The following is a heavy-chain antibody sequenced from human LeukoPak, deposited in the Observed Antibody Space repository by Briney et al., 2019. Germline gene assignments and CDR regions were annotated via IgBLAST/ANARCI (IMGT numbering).Heavy chain of an antibody. J-gene: IGHJ4*02. D-gene: IGHD4-11*01. CDR2: IIPIFGTA. Sequence: SVKVSCKASGGTFSSYAISWVRQAPGQGLEWMGGIIPIFGTADYAQKFQGRVTITADESTSTAYMELSSLRSEDTAVYYCARRTSHDYRYYFDYWGQGTLVTVSS. CDR3: ARRTSHDYRYYFDY. V-gene: IGHV1-69*13. CDR1: GGTFSSYA.